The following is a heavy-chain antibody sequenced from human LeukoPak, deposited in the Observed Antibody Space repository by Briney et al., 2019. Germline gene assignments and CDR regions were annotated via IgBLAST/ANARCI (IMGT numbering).Heavy chain of an antibody. CDR1: GFTFSSYW. CDR2: INSDGSST. D-gene: IGHD2-2*01. V-gene: IGHV3-74*01. J-gene: IGHJ4*02. Sequence: GGSLRLSCAASGFTFSSYWMHWVRQALGKGLVWVSRINSDGSSTSYADSVKGRFTISRDNAKNTLYLQMNTLRAEDTAVYYCARGYCASTSCPKAYYFDYWGQGTLVSVSS. CDR3: ARGYCASTSCPKAYYFDY.